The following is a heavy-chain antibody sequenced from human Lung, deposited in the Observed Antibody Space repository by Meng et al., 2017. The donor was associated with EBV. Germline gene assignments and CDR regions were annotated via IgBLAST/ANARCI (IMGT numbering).Heavy chain of an antibody. CDR3: ARAHGLNDY. D-gene: IGHD5-24*01. CDR1: GVTFSDYY. J-gene: IGHJ4*02. Sequence: QVQLVDSGGGLVKARGFLRLSCVASGVTFSDYYMTWIRQAPGKGLEWLLYISSRGGYTDSADSVKGRFTISRDNAKNSVYLQMNSLRPDDTAVYYCARAHGLNDYWGLGTLVTVSS. CDR2: ISSRGGYT. V-gene: IGHV3-11*05.